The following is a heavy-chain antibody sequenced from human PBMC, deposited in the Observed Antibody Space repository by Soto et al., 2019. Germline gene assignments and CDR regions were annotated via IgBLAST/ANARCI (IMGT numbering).Heavy chain of an antibody. Sequence: QVQLVQSGAEVKKPGASVKVSCKASGYTFTSYDINWVRQATGQGLEWMGWMNPNSGNTGYAQKFQGRVTMTRNTSISTAYMELSSLRSEDTAVYYCARGGSYWSGGSCYDGGEPFDPWGQGTLVTVSS. V-gene: IGHV1-8*01. J-gene: IGHJ5*02. CDR3: ARGGSYWSGGSCYDGGEPFDP. CDR2: MNPNSGNT. D-gene: IGHD2-15*01. CDR1: GYTFTSYD.